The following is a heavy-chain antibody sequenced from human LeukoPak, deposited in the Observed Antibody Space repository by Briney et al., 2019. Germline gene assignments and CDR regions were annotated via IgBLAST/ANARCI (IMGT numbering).Heavy chain of an antibody. D-gene: IGHD6-6*01. CDR1: GFTFSSYW. CDR2: IKQDGSEK. J-gene: IGHJ6*03. Sequence: EAGGSLRLSCAASGFTFSSYWMSWVRQAPGKGLEWVANIKQDGSEKYYVDSVKGRFTISRDNAKNSLYVQMNSLRAEDTAVYYCARDSSSFYYYYMDVWGKGTTVTVSS. V-gene: IGHV3-7*01. CDR3: ARDSSSFYYYYMDV.